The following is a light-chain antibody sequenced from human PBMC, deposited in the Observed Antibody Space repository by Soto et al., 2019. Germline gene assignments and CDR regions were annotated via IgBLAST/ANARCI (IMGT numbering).Light chain of an antibody. J-gene: IGKJ1*01. Sequence: EIVLTQSPGTLSLSPGERATLSCRASQSVSSTCLAWYRQKPGQAPRLLIYGASSRATGIPDRFSGSGSGTDFTLTIGRLEPEDFAVYYCQQYGSSPQTF. CDR3: QQYGSSPQT. V-gene: IGKV3-20*01. CDR2: GAS. CDR1: QSVSSTC.